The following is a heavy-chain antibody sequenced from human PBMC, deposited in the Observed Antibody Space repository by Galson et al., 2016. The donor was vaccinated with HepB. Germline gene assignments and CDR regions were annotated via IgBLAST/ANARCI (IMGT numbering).Heavy chain of an antibody. D-gene: IGHD4-23*01. V-gene: IGHV4-4*02. J-gene: IGHJ4*02. Sequence: SETLSLTCAVSGGSISSRNWWNWVRQPPGKGLEWIGEIYHSGRTNYRPSLKSRVTMSVDKSKNQFSLRLNSVTAADTAVYYCAVDYGGNSAFDSWGQGTLATVSS. CDR1: GGSISSRNW. CDR2: IYHSGRT. CDR3: AVDYGGNSAFDS.